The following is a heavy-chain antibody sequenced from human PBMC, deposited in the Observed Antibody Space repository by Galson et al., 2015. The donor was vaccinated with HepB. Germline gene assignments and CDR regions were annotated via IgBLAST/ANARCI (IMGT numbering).Heavy chain of an antibody. D-gene: IGHD1-26*01. Sequence: SLRLSCAASGFTLSSYWMSWVRQAPRKGLEWVANIKQEGSEKYYVDSVQGRFTIARENAKNELYPQLNSLRAEDTAVYDCAKDLDGMGATLYSDYWGQGTLFTVSA. J-gene: IGHJ4*02. CDR2: IKQEGSEK. CDR3: AKDLDGMGATLYSDY. V-gene: IGHV3-7*01. CDR1: GFTLSSYW.